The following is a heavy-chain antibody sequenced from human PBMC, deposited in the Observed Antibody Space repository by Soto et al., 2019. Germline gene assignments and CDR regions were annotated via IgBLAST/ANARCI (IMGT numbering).Heavy chain of an antibody. V-gene: IGHV3-30-3*01. Sequence: GGSLRLSCAASGFTFSNYAMHWVRQAPGRGLEWVAVISFDGRSNKFYADSLKGRFTISRDNSKNTLYLQMNSLRPEDTAVYYCARAPHGSSSWYLFDLWGQGTLVTVSS. D-gene: IGHD6-13*01. CDR1: GFTFSNYA. J-gene: IGHJ4*02. CDR3: ARAPHGSSSWYLFDL. CDR2: ISFDGRSNK.